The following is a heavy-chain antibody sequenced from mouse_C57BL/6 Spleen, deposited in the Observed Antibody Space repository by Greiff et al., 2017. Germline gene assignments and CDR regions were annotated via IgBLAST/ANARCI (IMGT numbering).Heavy chain of an antibody. D-gene: IGHD2-4*01. CDR1: GYAFSSYW. CDR3: ARNYDYDGWFAY. CDR2: IYPGDGDT. Sequence: QVQLQQSGAELVKPGASVKISCKASGYAFSSYWMNWVKQRPGKGLEWIGQIYPGDGDTNYNGKFKGKATLTADKSSSTAYMQLSSLTSEDSAVYFCARNYDYDGWFAYWGQGTLVTVSA. J-gene: IGHJ3*01. V-gene: IGHV1-80*01.